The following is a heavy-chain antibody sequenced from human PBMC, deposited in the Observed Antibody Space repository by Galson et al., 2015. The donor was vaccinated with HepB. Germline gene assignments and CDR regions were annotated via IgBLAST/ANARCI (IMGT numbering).Heavy chain of an antibody. D-gene: IGHD2-15*01. J-gene: IGHJ4*02. CDR3: ARGVGDCSGGSCYSYYFDY. CDR1: GGTFSSYA. CDR2: IIPIFGTA. Sequence: SVKVSCKASGGTFSSYAISWVRQAPGQGLEWMGGIIPIFGTANYAQKFQGRVTITADESTSTAYMELSSLRSEDTAVYYCARGVGDCSGGSCYSYYFDYWGQGTLVTVSS. V-gene: IGHV1-69*13.